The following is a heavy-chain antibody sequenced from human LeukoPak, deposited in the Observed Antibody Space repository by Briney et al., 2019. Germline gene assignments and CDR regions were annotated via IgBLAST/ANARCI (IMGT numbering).Heavy chain of an antibody. Sequence: ASVKASCKASGYTFTGYYMHWVRQAPGQGLEWMGWINPNSGGTNYAQKFQGRVTMTRDTSISTAYMELSRLRPDDTAVYYCARDCSGGSCHDYWGQGTLVTVSS. D-gene: IGHD2-15*01. CDR3: ARDCSGGSCHDY. J-gene: IGHJ4*02. CDR1: GYTFTGYY. CDR2: INPNSGGT. V-gene: IGHV1-2*02.